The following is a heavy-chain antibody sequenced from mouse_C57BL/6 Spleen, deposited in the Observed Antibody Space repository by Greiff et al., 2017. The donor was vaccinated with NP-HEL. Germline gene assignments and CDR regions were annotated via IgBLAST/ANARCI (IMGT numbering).Heavy chain of an antibody. J-gene: IGHJ3*01. V-gene: IGHV1-69*01. Sequence: QVQLQQPGAELVMPGASVKLSCKASGYTFTSYWMHWVKQRPGQGLEWIGGIDPSDSYTNYNQKFKGKSTLTVDKSSSTAYMQLSSLTSEDSAVYYCARGRTYYNILWFAYWGQGTLVTVSA. CDR3: ARGRTYYNILWFAY. D-gene: IGHD2-12*01. CDR1: GYTFTSYW. CDR2: IDPSDSYT.